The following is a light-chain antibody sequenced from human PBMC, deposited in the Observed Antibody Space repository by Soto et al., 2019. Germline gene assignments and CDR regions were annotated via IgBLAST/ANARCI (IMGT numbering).Light chain of an antibody. CDR1: SSDVGGYNY. CDR3: SSYAASNNFYFV. V-gene: IGLV2-8*01. Sequence: QSVLXQPPSASGSPGQSVTISCTGTSSDVGGYNYVSWYQQYPGRAPKLMIYEVTKRPSGVPDRFSGSKSGNTASLTVSGLQAQYEADYYCSSYAASNNFYFVFGGGT. CDR2: EVT. J-gene: IGLJ3*02.